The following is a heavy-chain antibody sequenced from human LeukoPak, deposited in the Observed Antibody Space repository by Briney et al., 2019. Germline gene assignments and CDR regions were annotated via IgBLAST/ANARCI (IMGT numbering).Heavy chain of an antibody. Sequence: SETLSLTCTVSGVSISSGDYYWSWIRQPPGKGLEWIGYIYYSGSTYYNPSLKSRDTISVDTSKNQFSLKLSSVTAADTAVYYCARAGGGYYFDYWGQGTLVTVSS. J-gene: IGHJ4*02. CDR2: IYYSGST. CDR1: GVSISSGDYY. D-gene: IGHD1-1*01. V-gene: IGHV4-30-4*01. CDR3: ARAGGGYYFDY.